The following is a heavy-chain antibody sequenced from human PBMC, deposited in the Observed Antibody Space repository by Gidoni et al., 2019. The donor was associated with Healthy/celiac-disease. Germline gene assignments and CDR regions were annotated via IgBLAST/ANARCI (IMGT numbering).Heavy chain of an antibody. J-gene: IGHJ5*02. Sequence: EVQLVESGGGLVQPGGSLRLSCAASGFTFSSYWMSWVRQAPGKGLEWVANIKQDGSEKYYVDSVKGRFTISRDNAKNSLYLQMNSLRAEDTAVYYCARRKTTVTTSFRYNWFDPWGQGTLVTVSS. V-gene: IGHV3-7*01. D-gene: IGHD4-17*01. CDR2: IKQDGSEK. CDR1: GFTFSSYW. CDR3: ARRKTTVTTSFRYNWFDP.